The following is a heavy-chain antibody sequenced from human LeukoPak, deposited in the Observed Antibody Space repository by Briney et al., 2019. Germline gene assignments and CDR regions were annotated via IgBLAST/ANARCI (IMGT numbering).Heavy chain of an antibody. Sequence: SETLSLTCAVYGGSLSGYYWSWIRQPPGKGLEWIGEVNHSGSTNYNPSLKSRVTISVDKSKNQFSLKLSSVTAADTAVYYCARGLSNSRRTLLGLDYWGQGTLVTVSS. V-gene: IGHV4-34*01. CDR3: ARGLSNSRRTLLGLDY. J-gene: IGHJ4*02. CDR1: GGSLSGYY. D-gene: IGHD3-16*01. CDR2: VNHSGST.